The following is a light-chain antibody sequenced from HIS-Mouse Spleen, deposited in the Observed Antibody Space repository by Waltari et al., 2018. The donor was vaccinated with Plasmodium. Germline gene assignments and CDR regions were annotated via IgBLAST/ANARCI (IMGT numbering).Light chain of an antibody. CDR2: SNN. J-gene: IGLJ3*02. CDR3: AAWDDSLSGRV. Sequence: QSVLTQPPSASGTPGQRVTIPCSGRSSNIGSNYVYWYQQLPGTAPKPLIYSNNQRPSGVPDRFSGSKSGTSASLAISGLRSEDEADYYCAAWDDSLSGRVFGGGTKLTVL. CDR1: SSNIGSNY. V-gene: IGLV1-47*01.